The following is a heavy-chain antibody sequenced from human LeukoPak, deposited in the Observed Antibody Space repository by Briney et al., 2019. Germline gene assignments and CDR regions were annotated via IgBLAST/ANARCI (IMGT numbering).Heavy chain of an antibody. CDR2: INHSGST. D-gene: IGHD4-11*01. CDR1: GGSFSGYY. J-gene: IGHJ4*02. Sequence: PSETLSLTCAVYGGSFSGYYWSWIRQPPGKGLEWIGEINHSGSTNYNPSLKSRVTISVDTSKNQFSLKLSSVTAADTAVYYCARVKLQSYYFDYWGQGTLVTVSS. V-gene: IGHV4-34*01. CDR3: ARVKLQSYYFDY.